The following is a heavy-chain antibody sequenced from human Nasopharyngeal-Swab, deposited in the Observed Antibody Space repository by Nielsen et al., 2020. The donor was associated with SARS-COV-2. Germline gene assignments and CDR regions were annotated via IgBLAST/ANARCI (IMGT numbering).Heavy chain of an antibody. V-gene: IGHV3-33*01. CDR3: ARGGALNWYIDR. J-gene: IGHJ2*01. CDR2: IWYDGSKK. CDR1: GYTFSSYG. Sequence: GESLKISCVASGYTFSSYGMHWVRQAPGKGLEWVALIWYDGSKKLYADSVKGRFTISRENSKNTLYLHMNSLRAEDTAVYYCARGGALNWYIDRWGRGTLVTVSS.